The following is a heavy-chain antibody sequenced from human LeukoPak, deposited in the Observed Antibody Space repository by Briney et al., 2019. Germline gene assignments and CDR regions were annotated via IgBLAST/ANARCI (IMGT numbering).Heavy chain of an antibody. D-gene: IGHD2/OR15-2a*01. Sequence: ASVKVSCKASGGTFSSYAISWVRQAPGQGLEWMGGIIPIFGTANYAQKFQGRVTITTDESTSTAYMELSSLRSEDTAVYYCARRVTYLRAYFFDYWGQGTLVTVSS. CDR3: ARRVTYLRAYFFDY. CDR2: IIPIFGTA. V-gene: IGHV1-69*05. J-gene: IGHJ4*02. CDR1: GGTFSSYA.